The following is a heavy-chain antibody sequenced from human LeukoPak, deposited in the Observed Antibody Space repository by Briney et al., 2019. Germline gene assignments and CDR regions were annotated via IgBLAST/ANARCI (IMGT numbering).Heavy chain of an antibody. D-gene: IGHD1-26*01. CDR1: GYTFTGYY. Sequence: ASVKVSCKASGYTFTGYYMHWVRQAPGQGLEWMGWINPNSGGTNYAQKFQGRVTMTRDTSISTAYMELSRLRSDDTAVYYCARDGIVGATTYDYWGQGTLVIVSS. J-gene: IGHJ4*02. V-gene: IGHV1-2*02. CDR3: ARDGIVGATTYDY. CDR2: INPNSGGT.